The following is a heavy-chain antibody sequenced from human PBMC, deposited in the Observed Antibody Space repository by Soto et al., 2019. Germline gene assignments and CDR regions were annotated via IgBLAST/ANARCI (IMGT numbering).Heavy chain of an antibody. J-gene: IGHJ6*01. CDR1: GFTFSSYG. D-gene: IGHD3-3*02. CDR3: AKDSPFSYGMDV. Sequence: GGSLRLSCATFGFTFSSYGMHWVRQAPGKGLERVAVISYDGSNKYYADSVKGRFTISRDNSKNTLYLQMNSLRAEDTAVYYCAKDSPFSYGMDVWGQGTTVTVSS. CDR2: ISYDGSNK. V-gene: IGHV3-30*18.